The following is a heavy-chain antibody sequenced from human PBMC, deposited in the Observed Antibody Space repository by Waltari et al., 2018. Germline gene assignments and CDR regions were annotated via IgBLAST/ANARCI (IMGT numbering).Heavy chain of an antibody. CDR3: ARVARWIQLLPDY. D-gene: IGHD5-18*01. CDR1: GFTFSNYA. V-gene: IGHV3-23*01. Sequence: EVQLLESGGGLVQPGGSLRLSCAASGFTFSNYAMSWVLQDPGKGLQWVSAISSGSISTYYPDSVKGRFTISRDNSKNTLYLQMNSLRAEDTAVYYCARVARWIQLLPDYWGQGTLVTVSS. J-gene: IGHJ4*02. CDR2: ISSGSIST.